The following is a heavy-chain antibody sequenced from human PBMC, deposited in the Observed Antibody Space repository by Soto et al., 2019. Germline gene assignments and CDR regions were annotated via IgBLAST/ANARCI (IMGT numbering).Heavy chain of an antibody. CDR2: ISAYNGNT. D-gene: IGHD6-13*01. CDR3: GREAGGSSSWRMDV. Sequence: ASVKVSCQASGYTFTSYGISWVRQAPGQGLEWMGWISAYNGNTNYAQKLQGRVTMTTDTSTSTAYMELRSLRSDDTAVYYCGREAGGSSSWRMDVWGQGTTVTVSS. CDR1: GYTFTSYG. V-gene: IGHV1-18*01. J-gene: IGHJ6*02.